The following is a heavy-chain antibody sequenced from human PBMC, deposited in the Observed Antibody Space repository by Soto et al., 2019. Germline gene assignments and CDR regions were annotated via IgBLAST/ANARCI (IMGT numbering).Heavy chain of an antibody. J-gene: IGHJ3*02. V-gene: IGHV4-59*01. CDR1: GGSISSYY. CDR2: FYYSGST. D-gene: IGHD6-6*01. Sequence: SETLSLTCTVSGGSISSYYWSWIRQPPGKGLEWIGYFYYSGSTNYNPSLKSRVTISVDTSKNQFSLKLSSVTAADTAVYYCARDNDYSSSSRGGLAFDIWGQGTMVTVS. CDR3: ARDNDYSSSSRGGLAFDI.